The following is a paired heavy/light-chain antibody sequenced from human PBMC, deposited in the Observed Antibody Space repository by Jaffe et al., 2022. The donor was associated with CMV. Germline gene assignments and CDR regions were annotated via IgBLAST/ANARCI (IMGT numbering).Heavy chain of an antibody. CDR3: ARQVGGYVPDYFDY. D-gene: IGHD5-12*01. Sequence: QLQLQESGPGLVKPSETLSLTCTVSGGSISSRPYYWGWIRQPPGKGPEWIGTVYFSGSTYYKSSLRSRVTISVDTSKNQFSLRLSSVTAADTATYYCARQVGGYVPDYFDYWGQGTLVTVSS. J-gene: IGHJ4*02. V-gene: IGHV4-39*01. CDR2: VYFSGST. CDR1: GGSISSRPYY.
Light chain of an antibody. CDR1: ALPKKY. V-gene: IGLV3-25*03. CDR2: KDK. CDR3: QSADSNNTSVV. J-gene: IGLJ2*01. Sequence: SYELTQPPSVSVSPGQTARITCSGDALPKKYAYWYQQKPGQAPVLVIYKDKERPSGIPERFSGSSSGTIVTLTISGVQAEDEADYYCQSADSNNTSVVFGGGTKLSVL.